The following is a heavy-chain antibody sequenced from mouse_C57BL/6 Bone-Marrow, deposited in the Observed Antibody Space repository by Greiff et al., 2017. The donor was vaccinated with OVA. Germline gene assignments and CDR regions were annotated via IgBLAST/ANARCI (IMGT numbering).Heavy chain of an antibody. Sequence: EVKVVESGGGLVKPGGSLKLSCAASGFTFSDYGMHWVRQAPEKGLEWVAYISSGSSTIYYADTVKGRFTISRDNAKNTLFLQMTSLRSEDTAMYYCARGPITTVWDDWGQGTSVTVSS. CDR1: GFTFSDYG. CDR2: ISSGSSTI. J-gene: IGHJ4*01. D-gene: IGHD1-1*01. V-gene: IGHV5-17*01. CDR3: ARGPITTVWDD.